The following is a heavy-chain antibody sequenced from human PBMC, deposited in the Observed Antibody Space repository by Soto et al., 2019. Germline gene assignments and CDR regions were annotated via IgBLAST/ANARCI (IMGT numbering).Heavy chain of an antibody. CDR1: GDSIGSSSYY. D-gene: IGHD6-13*01. V-gene: IGHV4-39*01. Sequence: QLQLQESGPGLVKPSETLSLTCAVSGDSIGSSSYYWGWIRQPPGKGLEWIGSIYHAGSTFYNPSLKSRITISVDTSKNQFSLNLNSVTAADTAVYYCTRRQLADIWGRGTLVTVSS. CDR3: TRRQLADI. J-gene: IGHJ4*02. CDR2: IYHAGST.